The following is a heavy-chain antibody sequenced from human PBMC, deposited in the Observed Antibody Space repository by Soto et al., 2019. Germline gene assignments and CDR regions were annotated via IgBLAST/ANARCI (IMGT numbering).Heavy chain of an antibody. D-gene: IGHD3-10*01. CDR2: ILNDGSNR. V-gene: IGHV3-33*01. CDR1: GFTFSNYG. CDR3: ARDDEYSGNGMDV. J-gene: IGHJ6*04. Sequence: QVQLVESGGGVVQPGRSLRLSCAASGFTFSNYGMHWVRQAPGKGLEWVAVILNDGSNRYHADSVKDRFTISRDNSKNRLYLEMNSLSAEDTAVEYGARDDEYSGNGMDVWGEGSTVTVSP.